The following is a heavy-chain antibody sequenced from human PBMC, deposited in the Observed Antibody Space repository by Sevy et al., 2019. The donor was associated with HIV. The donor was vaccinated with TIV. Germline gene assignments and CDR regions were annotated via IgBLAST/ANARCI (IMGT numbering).Heavy chain of an antibody. CDR2: FDPEDAET. Sequence: ASAKVSCKVSGSTLSQMAMHWVRQAPGKGLEWMATFDPEDAETIYTQKLQGRVTMTEDTSRDTAYMELSNLRSEDTAVYYCATTKDYYESSGEPFDYWGQGTLVTVSS. V-gene: IGHV1-24*01. J-gene: IGHJ4*02. D-gene: IGHD3-22*01. CDR1: GSTLSQMA. CDR3: ATTKDYYESSGEPFDY.